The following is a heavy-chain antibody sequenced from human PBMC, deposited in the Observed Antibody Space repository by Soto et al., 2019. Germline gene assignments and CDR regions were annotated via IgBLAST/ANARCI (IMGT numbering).Heavy chain of an antibody. J-gene: IGHJ4*02. CDR3: ARENLINSYFDY. CDR1: GFMFSRYA. Sequence: QVQLVESGGGVVPPGRSLRLSCAASGFMFSRYAMHWVRQAPGKGLEWVAVISKDGSVIYYADSVKGRFTISRDNSKHTLYLQMNSLRAEDTAVYYCARENLINSYFDYWAQGTPVTVSS. V-gene: IGHV3-30*04. D-gene: IGHD3-10*01. CDR2: ISKDGSVI.